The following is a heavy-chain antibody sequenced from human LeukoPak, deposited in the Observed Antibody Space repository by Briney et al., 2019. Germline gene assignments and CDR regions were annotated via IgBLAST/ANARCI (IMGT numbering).Heavy chain of an antibody. J-gene: IGHJ4*02. Sequence: GGSLRLSCTTSGFTFSTYSMNWVRQAPGKGLEWVSSISSSSSYIYYADSVKGRFTISRDNSKNTLYLEVISLTAEDTAVYYCAKDDAWLRFGEWSQGTLVTVSS. CDR3: AKDDAWLRFGE. D-gene: IGHD3-10*01. CDR2: ISSSSSYI. CDR1: GFTFSTYS. V-gene: IGHV3-21*04.